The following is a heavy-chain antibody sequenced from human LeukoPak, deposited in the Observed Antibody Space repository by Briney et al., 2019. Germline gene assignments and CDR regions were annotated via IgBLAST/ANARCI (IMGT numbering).Heavy chain of an antibody. Sequence: GGSLRLSCAASGFTFSSYSMNWVRQAPGKGLEWVSSISSSSSYIYYADSVKGRFTISRDNSKNTLYVQMKGLRAEDTAVYYCATGTYYNILTGYSRRRYFEHWGQGTLVTVSS. D-gene: IGHD3-9*01. J-gene: IGHJ4*02. CDR1: GFTFSSYS. V-gene: IGHV3-21*01. CDR2: ISSSSSYI. CDR3: ATGTYYNILTGYSRRRYFEH.